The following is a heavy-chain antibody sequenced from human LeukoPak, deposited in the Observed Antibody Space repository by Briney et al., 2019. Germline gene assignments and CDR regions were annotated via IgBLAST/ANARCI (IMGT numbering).Heavy chain of an antibody. CDR3: AKAQAPAAIPYYFDY. J-gene: IGHJ4*02. Sequence: PGRSLRLSCAASGFTFSSYAMSWVRQAPGKGLEWVSAISGSGGSTYYADSVKGRFTISRDNSKNTLYLQMNSLRAEDTAVYYCAKAQAPAAIPYYFDYWGQGTLVTVSS. D-gene: IGHD2-2*02. CDR2: ISGSGGST. V-gene: IGHV3-23*01. CDR1: GFTFSSYA.